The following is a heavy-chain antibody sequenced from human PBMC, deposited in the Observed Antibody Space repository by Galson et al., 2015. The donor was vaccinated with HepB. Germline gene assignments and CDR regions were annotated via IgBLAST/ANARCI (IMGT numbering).Heavy chain of an antibody. D-gene: IGHD3-10*01. J-gene: IGHJ4*02. Sequence: SLRLSCAASGFTFSSYGMHWVRQAPGKGLEWVAVISYDGSNKYYADSVKGRFTISRDNSKNTLYLQMNSLRAEDTAVYYCAKGSPYYYGSGSYYIPADYWGQGTLVTVSS. CDR3: AKGSPYYYGSGSYYIPADY. CDR1: GFTFSSYG. CDR2: ISYDGSNK. V-gene: IGHV3-30*18.